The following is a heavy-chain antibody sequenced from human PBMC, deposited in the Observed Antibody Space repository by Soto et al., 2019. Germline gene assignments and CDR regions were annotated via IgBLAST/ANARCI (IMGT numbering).Heavy chain of an antibody. Sequence: EVQLLESGGGLVQPGGSLRLSCAASGVTFTTYAMTWVRQVPGEGLQWVASISKSGDNTYYADSVKGWFTTSRDNSKNTLYLQMNSLRAEDTAIYYLAKGSSGFDYWGQGTLVTVSS. J-gene: IGHJ4*02. V-gene: IGHV3-23*01. CDR2: ISKSGDNT. CDR1: GVTFTTYA. CDR3: AKGSSGFDY.